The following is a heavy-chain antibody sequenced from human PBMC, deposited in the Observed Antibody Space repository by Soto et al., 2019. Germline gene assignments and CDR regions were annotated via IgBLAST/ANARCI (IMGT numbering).Heavy chain of an antibody. D-gene: IGHD6-19*01. CDR1: GGSISSSSYY. J-gene: IGHJ6*02. CDR3: ARIAVAGGAVYYYYGMDV. CDR2: IYYSGST. Sequence: SETLSLTCTVSGGSISSSSYYWGWIRQPPGKGLEWIGSIYYSGSTYYNPSLKSRVTISVDTSKNQFSLKLSSVTAADTAVCYCARIAVAGGAVYYYYGMDVWGQGTTVTVSS. V-gene: IGHV4-39*01.